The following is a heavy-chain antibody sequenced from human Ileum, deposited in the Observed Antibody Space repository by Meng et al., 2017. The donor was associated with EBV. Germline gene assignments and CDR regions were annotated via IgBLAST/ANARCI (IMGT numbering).Heavy chain of an antibody. D-gene: IGHD6-13*01. J-gene: IGHJ4*02. CDR1: GGSISSTTYY. Sequence: QLQLQESGPGLVGPSATLSLTCTVSGGSISSTTYYWGWIRQPPGKGLEWIGSIYYSGNTYYNPSLKSRVTISIDTSKNQFSLKLTSVTAADTAVYYCARAGQWQQLGYFDYWGQGTLVTVSA. CDR2: IYYSGNT. CDR3: ARAGQWQQLGYFDY. V-gene: IGHV4-39*07.